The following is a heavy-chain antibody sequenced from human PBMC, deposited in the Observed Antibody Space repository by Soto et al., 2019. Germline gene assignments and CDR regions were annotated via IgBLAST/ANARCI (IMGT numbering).Heavy chain of an antibody. CDR3: ATSPCSGSATPSYYGIDV. Sequence: QVQLVQSGAEVKKPGSSVKVSCKASGGSFSSYIVSWVRQAPGQGLEWMGRIIPVLGVEYYAQKFQGRVTITTDKSTSTANMELSSLTSEGTAVYYCATSPCSGSATPSYYGIDVWGLGTTVTVS. CDR2: IIPVLGVE. V-gene: IGHV1-69*02. D-gene: IGHD2-15*01. CDR1: GGSFSSYI. J-gene: IGHJ6*02.